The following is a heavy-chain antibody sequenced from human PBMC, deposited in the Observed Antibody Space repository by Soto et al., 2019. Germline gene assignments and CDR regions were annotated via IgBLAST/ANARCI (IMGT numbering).Heavy chain of an antibody. D-gene: IGHD6-19*01. V-gene: IGHV3-30*18. CDR2: VSNDGSNK. Sequence: GGSLRLSCAASGFTFSSYYMHWVRQAPGKGLEWVAVVSNDGSNKYYADSVKDRFTISRDNSKNTLYLQMNSLRTEDTAVYYCAKVLLGYTSGWYHQNFDYCGQGTLVTVYS. J-gene: IGHJ4*02. CDR3: AKVLLGYTSGWYHQNFDY. CDR1: GFTFSSYY.